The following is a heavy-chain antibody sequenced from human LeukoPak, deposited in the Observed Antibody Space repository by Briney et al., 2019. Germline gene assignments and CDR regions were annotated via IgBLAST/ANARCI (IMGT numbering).Heavy chain of an antibody. CDR3: AKYYYGSGTYPDY. CDR1: GFAFSSYA. D-gene: IGHD3-10*01. V-gene: IGHV3-23*01. Sequence: GGSLRLSCAASGFAFSSYAMSWVRQAPGKGLEWVSAISGTGFGTYYADSLKGRFTISRDNSKNTLYLQMNSLRAEDAAVYYCAKYYYGSGTYPDYWGRGTLVTVSS. CDR2: ISGTGFGT. J-gene: IGHJ4*02.